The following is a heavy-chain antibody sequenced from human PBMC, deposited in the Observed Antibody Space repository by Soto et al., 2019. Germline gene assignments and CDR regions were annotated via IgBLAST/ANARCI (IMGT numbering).Heavy chain of an antibody. Sequence: GGSLRLSCAASGFTFSSYGMHWVRQAPGKGLEWVAVISYDGSNKYYADSVKGRFTISRDNSKNTLYLQKNSLRAEDTAVYYCVKDPINSSGWYSGYYYYGMDVWGQGTTVTVSS. J-gene: IGHJ6*02. V-gene: IGHV3-30*18. CDR1: GFTFSSYG. CDR2: ISYDGSNK. CDR3: VKDPINSSGWYSGYYYYGMDV. D-gene: IGHD6-19*01.